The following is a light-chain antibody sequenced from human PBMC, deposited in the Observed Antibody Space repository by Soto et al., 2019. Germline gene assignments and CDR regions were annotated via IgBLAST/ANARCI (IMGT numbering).Light chain of an antibody. CDR2: GTS. V-gene: IGKV3-15*01. Sequence: EIVMTQSPATLSVSPGERATLSCRASQSVNINLAWYQQKPGQAPRLLIYGTSTRATGVPARFSGSGSGTEFTLTISNLQSEDVAVYYCQQYYSKGSTFGPGTKVDIK. CDR3: QQYYSKGST. CDR1: QSVNIN. J-gene: IGKJ3*01.